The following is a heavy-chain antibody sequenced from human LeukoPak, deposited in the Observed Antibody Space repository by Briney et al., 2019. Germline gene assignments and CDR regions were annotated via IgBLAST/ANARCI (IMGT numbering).Heavy chain of an antibody. CDR2: ISGSGSST. CDR3: AKDPVVRGVIDAFDM. CDR1: GIIFKNFW. Sequence: GGSLRLSCTASGIIFKNFWMSWVRQAPGKGLEWVSAISGSGSSTDYADSVKGRFTISRDNSKNTLYLQMTSLRAEDTAVYYCAKDPVVRGVIDAFDMWGQGTMVTVSS. J-gene: IGHJ3*02. D-gene: IGHD3-10*01. V-gene: IGHV3-23*01.